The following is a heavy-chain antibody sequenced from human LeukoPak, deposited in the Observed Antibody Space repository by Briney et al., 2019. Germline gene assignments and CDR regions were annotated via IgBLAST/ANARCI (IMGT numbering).Heavy chain of an antibody. CDR2: IYHSGST. J-gene: IGHJ4*02. Sequence: SETLSLTCTVSGGSISSGGYYWSWIRQPPGKGLEWIGYIYHSGSTYYNLSLKSRVTISVDRSKNQFSLKLSSVTAAVTAVYYCATSHPWGIAGLTGVKYWGQGTLVTVSS. CDR3: ATSHPWGIAGLTGVKY. D-gene: IGHD6-13*01. CDR1: GGSISSGGYY. V-gene: IGHV4-30-2*01.